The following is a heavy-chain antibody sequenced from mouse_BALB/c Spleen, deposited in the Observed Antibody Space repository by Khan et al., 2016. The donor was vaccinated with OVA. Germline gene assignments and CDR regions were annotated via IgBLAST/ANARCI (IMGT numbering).Heavy chain of an antibody. D-gene: IGHD2-10*01. CDR3: ARAYYGNYREAMDY. J-gene: IGHJ4*01. Sequence: QVQLKQSGPGLVAPSQSLSITCTVSGFSLTGYGVNWVRQPPGKGLEWLGMIWGDGSTDYNSALKSRLSISQDNSKSQVFLKMNSLQTDDTARYYGARAYYGNYREAMDYWGQGTSVTGSS. V-gene: IGHV2-6-7*01. CDR1: GFSLTGYG. CDR2: IWGDGST.